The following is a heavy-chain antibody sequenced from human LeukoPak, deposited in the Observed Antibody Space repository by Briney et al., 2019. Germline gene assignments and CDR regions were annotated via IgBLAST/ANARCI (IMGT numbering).Heavy chain of an antibody. CDR3: ARSGQTKSPHAFDI. CDR2: INTDGSST. J-gene: IGHJ3*02. CDR1: GFTFSSYW. D-gene: IGHD1/OR15-1a*01. V-gene: IGHV3-74*01. Sequence: GGSLRLSCAASGFTFSSYWMHWVRQAPGKGLVWVSRINTDGSSTSYADSVKGRFTISRDNAKNTLYLQMNSLRAEDTAVYYCARSGQTKSPHAFDIWGQGTMVTVSS.